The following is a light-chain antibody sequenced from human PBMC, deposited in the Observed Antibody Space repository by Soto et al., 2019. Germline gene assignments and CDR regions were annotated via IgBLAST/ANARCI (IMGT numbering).Light chain of an antibody. J-gene: IGKJ5*01. V-gene: IGKV3D-15*01. Sequence: EVRVTQSASTLSVSPGETASLSCRASQSAGNFLAWYQQKPGQAPRLLIYYISTRATGIPARFSGSGSGTEFTLTINSLQSEDSAVYYCQQHNQWPITFGQGTRLAIK. CDR1: QSAGNF. CDR2: YIS. CDR3: QQHNQWPIT.